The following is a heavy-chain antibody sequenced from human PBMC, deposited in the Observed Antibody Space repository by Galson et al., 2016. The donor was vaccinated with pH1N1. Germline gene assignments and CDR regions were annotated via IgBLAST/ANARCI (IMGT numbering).Heavy chain of an antibody. CDR1: GATFNSYG. D-gene: IGHD6-6*01. V-gene: IGHV1-69*13. J-gene: IGHJ3*01. CDR2: INHVFGTT. Sequence: SVKVSCKASGATFNSYGIHWVRQAPGKGLEWMGDINHVFGTTNYAQRFQDRVTITAHDMELSGLRSEDTAIYYCATFSSSSSWRSLDVWGQGTTVTVSS. CDR3: ATFSSSSSWRSLDV.